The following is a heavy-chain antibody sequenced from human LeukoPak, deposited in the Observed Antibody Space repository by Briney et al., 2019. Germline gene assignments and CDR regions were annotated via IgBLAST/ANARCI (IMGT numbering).Heavy chain of an antibody. J-gene: IGHJ4*02. CDR3: ARDSSSWSY. CDR1: GGSISSYY. CDR2: IYYSGST. V-gene: IGHV4-59*01. D-gene: IGHD6-13*01. Sequence: SETLSLTFTVSGGSISSYYWSWIRQPPGKGLEWIGYIYYSGSTNYNPSLKSRVTISVDTSKNQFSLKLSSVTAADTAVYYCARDSSSWSYWGQGTLVTVSS.